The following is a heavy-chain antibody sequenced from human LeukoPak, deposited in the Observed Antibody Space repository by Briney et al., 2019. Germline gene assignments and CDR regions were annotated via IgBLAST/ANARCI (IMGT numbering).Heavy chain of an antibody. D-gene: IGHD3-22*01. V-gene: IGHV1-18*01. Sequence: ASVKVSCKASGYTFTSYGISWVRQARGQGLEWMGWISAYNGNTNYAQKLQGRVTMTTDTSTSTAYMELRSLRSDDTAVYYCARTIYDSTGYYYYFDYWGQGTLVTVSS. CDR2: ISAYNGNT. J-gene: IGHJ4*02. CDR3: ARTIYDSTGYYYYFDY. CDR1: GYTFTSYG.